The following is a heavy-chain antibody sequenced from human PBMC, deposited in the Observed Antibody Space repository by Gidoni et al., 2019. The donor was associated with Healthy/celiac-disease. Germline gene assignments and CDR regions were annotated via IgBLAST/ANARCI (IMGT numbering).Heavy chain of an antibody. CDR2: IFSNDEK. V-gene: IGHV2-26*01. D-gene: IGHD3-3*01. CDR1: GFSLSNARMG. CDR3: ARALRFLEWFSEGYYYYMDV. Sequence: QVTLKESGPVLVKPTETLTLTCTVSGFSLSNARMGVGWIRQPPGKALEWLAHIFSNDEKSYSTSLKSRLTISKDTSKSQVVLTMTNMDPVDTATYYCARALRFLEWFSEGYYYYMDVWGKGTTVTVSS. J-gene: IGHJ6*03.